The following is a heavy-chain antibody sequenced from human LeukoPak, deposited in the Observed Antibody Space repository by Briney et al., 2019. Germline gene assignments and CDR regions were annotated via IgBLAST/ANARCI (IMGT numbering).Heavy chain of an antibody. Sequence: PGGSLRLSCAASGFAFSSYAMRWVRPATGKGLEWVSAIIGSGGSTYYADSVKGRFTISRDNSKNTLYLQMNSLRAEDTAVYYCAKAAEHIMITFGGVIATPFDYWGQGTLVTVSS. CDR2: IIGSGGST. CDR3: AKAAEHIMITFGGVIATPFDY. V-gene: IGHV3-23*01. D-gene: IGHD3-16*02. J-gene: IGHJ4*02. CDR1: GFAFSSYA.